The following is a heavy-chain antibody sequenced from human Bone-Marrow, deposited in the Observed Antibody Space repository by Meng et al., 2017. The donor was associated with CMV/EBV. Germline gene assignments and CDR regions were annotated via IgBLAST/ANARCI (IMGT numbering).Heavy chain of an antibody. Sequence: GESLKTSCAASGVTFSASAMHWVRQAPGKVLEWVALIRYDGSNKYFADSVRGRFAISRDDSKSMLFLQMNSLRAEDTAVYYCAKDEGNYCTTTSCDKMGIDSWGQGTLVTVSS. D-gene: IGHD2-2*02. V-gene: IGHV3-30*02. CDR3: AKDEGNYCTTTSCDKMGIDS. J-gene: IGHJ4*02. CDR1: GVTFSASA. CDR2: IRYDGSNK.